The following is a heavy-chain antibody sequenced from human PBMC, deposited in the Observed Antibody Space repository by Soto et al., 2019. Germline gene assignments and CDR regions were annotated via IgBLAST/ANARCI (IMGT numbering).Heavy chain of an antibody. CDR1: GFTFSSYA. V-gene: IGHV3-64D*06. J-gene: IGHJ5*02. CDR2: ISINGGST. D-gene: IGHD3-22*01. Sequence: GGSLRLSCSASGFTFSSYAMHWVRQAPGKGQEYVSSISINGGSTHYADSVKGRFTISRDNSRNTQYLQMSSLRADDTAVYYCVKGYFYYYGSAYYLFSSSGQGTLVTVSS. CDR3: VKGYFYYYGSAYYLFSS.